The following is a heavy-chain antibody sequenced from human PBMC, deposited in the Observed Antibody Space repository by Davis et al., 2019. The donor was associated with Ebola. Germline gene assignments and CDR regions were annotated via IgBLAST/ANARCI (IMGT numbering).Heavy chain of an antibody. CDR1: GGSTSSSNW. V-gene: IGHV4-4*02. J-gene: IGHJ6*02. CDR3: ARELVVPAAIPSYYYYYGMDV. Sequence: SETLSSTCAVPGGSTSSSNWWSSVRQPAGKGLEWIGEIYHSVSPNYNPSLKTRVTISVDTSKNQFSLKLSSVTAADTAVYYCARELVVPAAIPSYYYYYGMDVWGQGTTVTVSS. CDR2: IYHSVSP. D-gene: IGHD2-2*02.